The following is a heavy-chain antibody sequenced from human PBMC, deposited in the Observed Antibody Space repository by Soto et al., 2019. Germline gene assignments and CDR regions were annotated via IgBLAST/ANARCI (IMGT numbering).Heavy chain of an antibody. Sequence: ASVKVSCKASGYTFTSYAMHWVRQAPGQRLEWMGWINAGNGNTKYSQKFQGRVTITRDTSASTAYMELSSLRSEDTALYYCARGNYCSSTSCYSYWFDPWGQGTLVTVSS. J-gene: IGHJ5*02. CDR3: ARGNYCSSTSCYSYWFDP. CDR2: INAGNGNT. CDR1: GYTFTSYA. V-gene: IGHV1-3*01. D-gene: IGHD2-2*02.